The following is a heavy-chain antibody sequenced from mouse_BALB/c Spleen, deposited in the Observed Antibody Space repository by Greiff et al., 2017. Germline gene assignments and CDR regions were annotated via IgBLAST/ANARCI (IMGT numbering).Heavy chain of an antibody. D-gene: IGHD2-4*01. J-gene: IGHJ3*01. Sequence: VQLQESGAELVRPGVSVKISCKGSGYTFTDYAMHWVKQSHAKSLEWIGVISTYYGDASYNQKFKGKATMTVDKSSSTAYMELARLTSEDSAIYYCANSYDYDGAGFAYWGQGTLVTVSA. CDR3: ANSYDYDGAGFAY. CDR1: GYTFTDYA. V-gene: IGHV1S137*01. CDR2: ISTYYGDA.